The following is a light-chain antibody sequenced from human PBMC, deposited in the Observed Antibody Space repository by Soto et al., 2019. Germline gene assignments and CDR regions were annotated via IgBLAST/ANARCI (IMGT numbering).Light chain of an antibody. CDR1: QNIYSN. CDR2: RAS. Sequence: EIVLTQSPATLSVSPGERATLSCRASQNIYSNVAWYQQRPGQAPRLLIYRASTRATGIPARFSGSGSGTEFTLTISSLQSEDFTTYYCQQYYTYWHMFGQGTTVDIK. V-gene: IGKV3D-15*01. CDR3: QQYYTYWHM. J-gene: IGKJ1*01.